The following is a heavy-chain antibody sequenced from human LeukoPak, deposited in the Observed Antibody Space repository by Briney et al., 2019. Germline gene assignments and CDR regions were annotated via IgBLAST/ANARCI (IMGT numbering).Heavy chain of an antibody. Sequence: PGGSLRLSCAASGFTFNTYAMSWVRQAPGKGLEWVSSISYSGDSTDYADFVKGRLIISRDNSKNTLGLQMNSLRAEDTAIYYCARGTLAGYFLGYWGRGTLVTVSS. CDR1: GFTFNTYA. D-gene: IGHD6-19*01. J-gene: IGHJ4*02. V-gene: IGHV3-23*01. CDR3: ARGTLAGYFLGY. CDR2: ISYSGDST.